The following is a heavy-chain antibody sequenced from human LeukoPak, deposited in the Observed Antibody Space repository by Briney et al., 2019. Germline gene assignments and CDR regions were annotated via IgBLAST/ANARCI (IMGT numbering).Heavy chain of an antibody. J-gene: IGHJ4*02. CDR2: MYTSGST. D-gene: IGHD6-19*01. CDR3: ARAVAGFYFDY. CDR1: GGSISTYY. Sequence: TSETLSLTCTVSGGSISTYYWSWIRQPAAKGLEWIGRMYTSGSTNYNPSLKSRVTMSVDTSKNQFSLKLSSVTAADTAVYYCARAVAGFYFDYWGQGTLVTVSS. V-gene: IGHV4-4*07.